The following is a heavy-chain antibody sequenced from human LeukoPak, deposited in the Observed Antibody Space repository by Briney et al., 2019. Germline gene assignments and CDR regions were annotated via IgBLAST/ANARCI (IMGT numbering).Heavy chain of an antibody. Sequence: SQTLSLTCAVSGGSISSGGYSWSWIRQPPGKGLEWIRYIYHSGSTYYNPSLKSRVTISVDRSKNQFSLKLSSVTAADTAVYYCARHIDSSGYYSWTPNWFDPWGQGTLVTVSS. CDR2: IYHSGST. CDR3: ARHIDSSGYYSWTPNWFDP. CDR1: GGSISSGGYS. D-gene: IGHD3-22*01. V-gene: IGHV4-30-2*01. J-gene: IGHJ5*02.